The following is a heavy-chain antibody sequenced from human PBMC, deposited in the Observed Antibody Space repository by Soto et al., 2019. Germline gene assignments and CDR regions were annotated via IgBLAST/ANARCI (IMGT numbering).Heavy chain of an antibody. J-gene: IGHJ4*02. CDR2: INPSDGST. Sequence: QGLEWMGIINPSDGSTTYAQKFQGRVSMTRDKSTSTLYMELSSLSSEDTALYYCARVDSSGYLGTYYFDNWGQGTQVTVSS. D-gene: IGHD3-22*01. V-gene: IGHV1-46*01. CDR3: ARVDSSGYLGTYYFDN.